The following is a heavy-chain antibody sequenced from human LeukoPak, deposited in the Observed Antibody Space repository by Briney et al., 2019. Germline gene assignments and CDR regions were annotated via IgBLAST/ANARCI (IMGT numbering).Heavy chain of an antibody. Sequence: GGSLRLSCAASGFTFSSYAMHWVRQAPGKGLEWVAVISYDGSNKYYADSVKGRFTISRDNSKNTLYLQMNSLRAEDTAVYYCARGPWGTMGDYWGQGTLVTASS. CDR3: ARGPWGTMGDY. CDR2: ISYDGSNK. V-gene: IGHV3-30-3*01. CDR1: GFTFSSYA. D-gene: IGHD2-2*01. J-gene: IGHJ4*02.